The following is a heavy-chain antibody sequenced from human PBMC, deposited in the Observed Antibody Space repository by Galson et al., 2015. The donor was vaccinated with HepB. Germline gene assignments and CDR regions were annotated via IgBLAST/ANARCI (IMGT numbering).Heavy chain of an antibody. D-gene: IGHD6-25*01. J-gene: IGHJ4*02. V-gene: IGHV1-3*01. CDR1: GFTFTTYS. CDR3: AKERGVNFDY. CDR2: INGGNGQT. Sequence: SVKVSCKASGFTFTTYSIHWVRQAPGQRLECMRWINGGNGQTKYSQKFQDRLTITRDISASTAYMELSSLTSEDTAVYYCAKERGVNFDYWGQGTLVSVSS.